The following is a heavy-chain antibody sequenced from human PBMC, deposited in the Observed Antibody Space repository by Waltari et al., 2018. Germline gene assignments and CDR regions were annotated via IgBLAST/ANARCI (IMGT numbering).Heavy chain of an antibody. CDR1: GFTFSNAW. J-gene: IGHJ5*02. CDR3: TTAMVRGVIVFDP. Sequence: EVQLVESGGGLVKPGGSLRLSCAASGFTFSNAWMSWVGQAPGKGLKWVGRIKSKTDGGTTDYAAPVKGRFTISRDDSKNTLYLQMNSLKTEDTAVYYCTTAMVRGVIVFDPWGQGTLVTVSS. CDR2: IKSKTDGGTT. D-gene: IGHD3-10*01. V-gene: IGHV3-15*01.